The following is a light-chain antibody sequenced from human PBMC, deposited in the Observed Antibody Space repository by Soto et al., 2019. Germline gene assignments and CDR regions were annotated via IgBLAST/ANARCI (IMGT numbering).Light chain of an antibody. CDR2: EVS. CDR1: SSDVGGYNY. V-gene: IGLV2-8*01. J-gene: IGLJ2*01. CDR3: SSYAGSNNLL. Sequence: QSALTQPPSASGSPGQSVSISCTGISSDVGGYNYVSWYQQHPGKAPKIVIYEVSKRPSGVPDRFSGSKSRNTASLTVSGLQAEDEAAYYCSSYAGSNNLLFGGGTKLTVL.